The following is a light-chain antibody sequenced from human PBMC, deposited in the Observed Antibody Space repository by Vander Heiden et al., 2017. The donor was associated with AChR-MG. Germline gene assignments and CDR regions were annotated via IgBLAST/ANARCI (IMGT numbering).Light chain of an antibody. V-gene: IGLV2-14*03. CDR3: SSYTNTIL. Sequence: QSALTQPASVSGSPGQSITISCPGTSTEVGDYNYVSWYQHHPGKAPKLIIYDFTHRPSGVSNRFSGSKSDSTASLTISELQAEDEADYYCSSYTNTILFGGGTKLTVL. CDR1: STEVGDYNY. CDR2: DFT. J-gene: IGLJ2*01.